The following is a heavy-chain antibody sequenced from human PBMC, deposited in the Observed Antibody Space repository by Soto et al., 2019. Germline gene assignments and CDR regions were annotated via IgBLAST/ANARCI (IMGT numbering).Heavy chain of an antibody. D-gene: IGHD6-19*01. CDR2: IIPIFGTA. Sequence: SVKVSCKASGGTFSSYAISWVRQAPGQGLEWMGGIIPIFGTANYAQKFQGRVTTTADESTSTAYMELSSLRSEDTAVYYCARDDIGVESSGWYGGHGLEPWGQGTLVTVSS. CDR1: GGTFSSYA. J-gene: IGHJ5*02. V-gene: IGHV1-69*13. CDR3: ARDDIGVESSGWYGGHGLEP.